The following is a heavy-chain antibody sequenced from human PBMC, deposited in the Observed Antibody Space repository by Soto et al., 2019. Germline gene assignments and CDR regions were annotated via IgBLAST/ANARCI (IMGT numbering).Heavy chain of an antibody. V-gene: IGHV3-23*01. CDR2: LYDVDGS. Sequence: GGSLRLSCAASGFTFSSYAMSWVRQAPGKGLEWVSALYDVDGSFYADSVKGRFTTSSDSSKTTVYLQMNGLRPDDTAVYYCATWHEREHAYDVWGQGTTVTVSS. CDR1: GFTFSSYA. D-gene: IGHD1-1*01. CDR3: ATWHEREHAYDV. J-gene: IGHJ3*01.